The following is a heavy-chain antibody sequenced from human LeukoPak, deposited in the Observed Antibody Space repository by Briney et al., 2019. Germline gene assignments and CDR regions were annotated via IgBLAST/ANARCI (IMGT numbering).Heavy chain of an antibody. CDR2: IYYSGST. J-gene: IGHJ2*01. Sequence: PSETLSLTCTVSGGSISRYYWSWIPQPPGRGLEWIGYIYYSGSTYYNPSLKSRVTISVDTSKNQFSLKLSSVTAADTAVYYCARGVVVVPAAIRYFDLWGRGTLVTVSS. CDR1: GGSISRYY. D-gene: IGHD2-2*02. V-gene: IGHV4-59*12. CDR3: ARGVVVVPAAIRYFDL.